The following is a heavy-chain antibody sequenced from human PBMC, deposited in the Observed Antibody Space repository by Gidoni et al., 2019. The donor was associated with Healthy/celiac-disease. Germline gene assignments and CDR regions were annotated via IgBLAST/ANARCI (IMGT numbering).Heavy chain of an antibody. D-gene: IGHD6-13*01. CDR2: INSDGSST. CDR1: GFTFSSYW. J-gene: IGHJ5*02. V-gene: IGHV3-74*01. Sequence: EVQLVESGGGLVQPGGSLRLSCAASGFTFSSYWMHWVRQAPGKGVVWVSRINSDGSSTSYADSVKGRFTISRDNAKNTLYLQMNSLRAEDTAVYYCARGLAAAGTRWFDPWGQGTLVTVSS. CDR3: ARGLAAAGTRWFDP.